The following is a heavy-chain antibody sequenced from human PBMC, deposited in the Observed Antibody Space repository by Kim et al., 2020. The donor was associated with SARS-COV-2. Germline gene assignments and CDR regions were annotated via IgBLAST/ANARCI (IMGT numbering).Heavy chain of an antibody. CDR3: ARHYGGNGYYGMDV. J-gene: IGHJ6*02. V-gene: IGHV5-10-1*01. D-gene: IGHD4-17*01. Sequence: SRSFQGHVTISADKSISTAYLQWSSLKASDTAMYYCARHYGGNGYYGMDVWGQGTTVTVSS.